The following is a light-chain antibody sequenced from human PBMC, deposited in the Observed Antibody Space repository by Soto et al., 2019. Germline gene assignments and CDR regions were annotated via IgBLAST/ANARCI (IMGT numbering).Light chain of an antibody. CDR2: WAS. V-gene: IGKV4-1*01. CDR3: QQYYNNPRT. J-gene: IGKJ1*01. CDR1: QSVLYSSINKNY. Sequence: DIVMTQSPDSLAVSLGERATINCKSSQSVLYSSINKNYLAWFQQKPGQPPKLLIYWASTRESGVPDRFSGSGSGTDFTLTISSLQADDVAVYYCQQYYNNPRTFGQGTKVEIK.